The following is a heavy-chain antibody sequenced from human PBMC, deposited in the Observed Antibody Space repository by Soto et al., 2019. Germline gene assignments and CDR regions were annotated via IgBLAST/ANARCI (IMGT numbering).Heavy chain of an antibody. CDR2: INPSGGST. V-gene: IGHV1-46*01. Sequence: QVQLVQSGAEVKKPGASVKVSCKASGYTFTSYYMHWVRQAPGQGLEWMGIINPSGGSTSYAQKFQGRVTMTRDTSTRTGYMELSGLRSEDTAGYYCGREGGGKAAAAIGGWFDPWGQGTLVTVSS. CDR1: GYTFTSYY. J-gene: IGHJ5*02. CDR3: GREGGGKAAAAIGGWFDP. D-gene: IGHD2-2*02.